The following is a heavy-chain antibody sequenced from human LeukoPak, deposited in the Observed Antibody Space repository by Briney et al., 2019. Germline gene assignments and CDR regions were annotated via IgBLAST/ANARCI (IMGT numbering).Heavy chain of an antibody. Sequence: SETLSLTCTVSGYSINSAYYWGWIRQPPGKGLEWIGSMYHSGSTNYNPSLKSRVTISVDTSKNQFSLKLSSVTAADTAVYYCARLRCSSTSCYVSYYYYYMDVWGKGTTVTISS. V-gene: IGHV4-38-2*02. D-gene: IGHD2-2*01. CDR1: GYSINSAYY. J-gene: IGHJ6*03. CDR3: ARLRCSSTSCYVSYYYYYMDV. CDR2: MYHSGST.